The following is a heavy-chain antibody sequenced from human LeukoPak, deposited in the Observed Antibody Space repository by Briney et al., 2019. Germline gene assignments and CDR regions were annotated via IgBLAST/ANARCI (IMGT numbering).Heavy chain of an antibody. V-gene: IGHV3-7*01. Sequence: PGGSLRLSCAASGFTFSSYWMSWVRQAPGKGLEWVANIKQDGSEKYYVDSVKGRFTISRDNAKNSLYLQMNSLRAEDTAVYYCARAESGSYLVLDYWGQGTLVTVSS. CDR3: ARAESGSYLVLDY. J-gene: IGHJ4*02. CDR2: IKQDGSEK. D-gene: IGHD1-26*01. CDR1: GFTFSSYW.